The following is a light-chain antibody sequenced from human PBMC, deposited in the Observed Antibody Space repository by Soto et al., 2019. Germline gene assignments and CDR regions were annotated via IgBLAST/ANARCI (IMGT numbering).Light chain of an antibody. V-gene: IGLV2-14*01. CDR2: KVH. Sequence: QSALTQPASVSGSPGQSITISCTGTSSDVVAYNFVSWHQQHPGKAPKLMIYKVHDRPSGISDRFSGSKSGNTASLTISGLQGEDEADYYCSVYTGSRTYVFGTGTKLTVL. J-gene: IGLJ1*01. CDR1: SSDVVAYNF. CDR3: SVYTGSRTYV.